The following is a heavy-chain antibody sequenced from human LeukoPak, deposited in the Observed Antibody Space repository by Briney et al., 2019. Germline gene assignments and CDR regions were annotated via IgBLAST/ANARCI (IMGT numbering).Heavy chain of an antibody. J-gene: IGHJ4*02. D-gene: IGHD3-10*01. CDR1: GGSFSGYY. CDR2: INHSGST. V-gene: IGHV4-34*01. Sequence: SETLSLTCAVYGGSFSGYYWSWIRQPPGKGLEWIGEINHSGSTNYNPSLKSRVTISVDTSKNQFSLKLSSVTAADTAVYYCARTGGSRSPISNYWCQGTLVTVSS. CDR3: ARTGGSRSPISNY.